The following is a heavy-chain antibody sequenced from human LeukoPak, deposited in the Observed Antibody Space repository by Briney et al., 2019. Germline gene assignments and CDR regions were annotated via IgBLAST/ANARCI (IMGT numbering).Heavy chain of an antibody. Sequence: GGSLRLSCVASGFTFSSYSMNWVRQAPGKGLEWLSYISYSKSFIFYADSVKGRFTVSRDNAENSLYLQMNSPRVEDTAVYYCVRDVNWGFDHWGQGTLVTVSS. CDR2: ISYSKSFI. J-gene: IGHJ4*02. CDR3: VRDVNWGFDH. D-gene: IGHD7-27*01. V-gene: IGHV3-48*01. CDR1: GFTFSSYS.